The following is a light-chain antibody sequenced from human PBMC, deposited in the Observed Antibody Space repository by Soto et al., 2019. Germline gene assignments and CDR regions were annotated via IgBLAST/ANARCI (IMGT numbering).Light chain of an antibody. J-gene: IGKJ1*01. CDR3: QQSYSTPQT. CDR1: QSINSF. V-gene: IGKV1-39*01. Sequence: DIQMTQSPSSLSAPVGDRVTITCRASQSINSFLNWYQQKPGRAPTLLIYKISTSQNGVPSRFSGSESGTDFTLTISNLQPEDFATYYCQQSYSTPQTFGQGTKVDIK. CDR2: KIS.